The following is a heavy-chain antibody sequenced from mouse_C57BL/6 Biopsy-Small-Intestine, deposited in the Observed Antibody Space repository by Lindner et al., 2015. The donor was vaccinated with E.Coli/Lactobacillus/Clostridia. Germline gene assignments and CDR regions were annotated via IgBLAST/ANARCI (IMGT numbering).Heavy chain of an antibody. V-gene: IGHV1-85*01. CDR3: ARENYGTNYFDY. CDR2: IYPRGGYT. J-gene: IGHJ2*01. CDR1: GYTFTSYD. Sequence: VQLQESGPDLVKPGASVKLSCKASGYTFTSYDINWVKQRPGQGLEWIGWIYPRGGYTNYNEKFKGKATLTADKSSSTAYMQFSSLTSEDSAIYYCARENYGTNYFDYWGQGTTLTVSS. D-gene: IGHD1-1*01.